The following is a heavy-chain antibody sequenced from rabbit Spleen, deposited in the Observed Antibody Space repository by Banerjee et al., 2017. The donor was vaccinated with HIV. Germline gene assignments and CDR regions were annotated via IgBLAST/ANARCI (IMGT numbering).Heavy chain of an antibody. J-gene: IGHJ3*01. D-gene: IGHD1-1*01. CDR3: ARTIFNGGYGLDL. V-gene: IGHV1S40*01. Sequence: QSLEESGGDLVKPGASLTLTCKASGFDFSSNAMCWVRQAPGKGPEWIACIYTGSSGSTYYASWAKGRFTISKTSSTTVTLQMTSLTAADTATYFCARTIFNGGYGLDLWGPGTLVTVS. CDR1: GFDFSSNA. CDR2: IYTGSSGST.